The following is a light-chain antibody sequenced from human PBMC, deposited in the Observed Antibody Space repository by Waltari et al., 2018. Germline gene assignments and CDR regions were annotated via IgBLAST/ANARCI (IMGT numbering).Light chain of an antibody. V-gene: IGKV3-11*01. Sequence: EIVLTQSPATLSLSPGERATLPCRASQRVSSYLAWYQQKPGQAPRLLIYDASNRATGIPARFSGSGSGTDFTLTISSLEPEDFAVYYCQQRSNWTFGGGTKVEIK. CDR2: DAS. CDR3: QQRSNWT. J-gene: IGKJ4*01. CDR1: QRVSSY.